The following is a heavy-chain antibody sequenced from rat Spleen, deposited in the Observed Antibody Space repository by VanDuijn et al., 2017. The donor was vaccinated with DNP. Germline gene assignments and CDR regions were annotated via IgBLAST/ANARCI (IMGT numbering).Heavy chain of an antibody. CDR3: ARHFYGDYSARFAY. CDR2: ITFDGSKS. J-gene: IGHJ3*01. D-gene: IGHD1-11*01. CDR1: GFTFSDYN. V-gene: IGHV5-7*01. Sequence: EVQLVESGGGLVQPGRSLKLSCAASGFTFSDYNMAWVRQAPKKGLEWVATITFDGSKSYYRDSVKGRFTVSRDNAKYTLDLHMDSLRSDDTATYYCARHFYGDYSARFAYWGQGTLITVSS.